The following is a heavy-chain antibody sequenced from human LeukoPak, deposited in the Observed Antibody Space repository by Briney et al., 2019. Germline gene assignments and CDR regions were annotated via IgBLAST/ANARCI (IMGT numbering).Heavy chain of an antibody. V-gene: IGHV3-7*01. J-gene: IGHJ5*02. CDR2: MKEDGSVI. CDR3: ARGGLRHFDP. Sequence: GGSLRLSCAASGFTFTRQTMSWVRQAPGKGLEWVASMKEDGSVIEYVDSVKGRFTISRDNAKNSLFLQMNSLRAEDTALYYCARGGLRHFDPWGQGTLVTVSS. CDR1: GFTFTRQT. D-gene: IGHD2-15*01.